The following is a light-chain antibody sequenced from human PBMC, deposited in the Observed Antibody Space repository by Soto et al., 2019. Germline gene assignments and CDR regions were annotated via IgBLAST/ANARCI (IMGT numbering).Light chain of an antibody. CDR3: QQSGSTPLT. V-gene: IGKV3-20*01. CDR2: GAS. Sequence: ETVLTQSPGTLSLSPGEGATLSCRASQSITSNYLAWYQQKPGQAPRLLIYGASSRATGIPDRFSGSGSGTDFSLTISRLEPEDFAVYYCQQSGSTPLTFGQGTKVEIK. J-gene: IGKJ1*01. CDR1: QSITSNY.